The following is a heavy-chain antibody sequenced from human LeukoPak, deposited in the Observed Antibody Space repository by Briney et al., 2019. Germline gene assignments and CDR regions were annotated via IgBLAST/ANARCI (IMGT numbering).Heavy chain of an antibody. J-gene: IGHJ2*01. CDR1: GGSFSGYY. D-gene: IGHD5-18*01. Sequence: SETLSLTCAVYGGSFSGYYRSWIRQPPGKGLEWIGEINHSGSTNYNPSLKSRVTISVDTSKNQFSLKLSSVTAADTAVYYCARGVFGTRGYSYVHWYFDLWGRGTLVTVSS. CDR3: ARGVFGTRGYSYVHWYFDL. V-gene: IGHV4-34*01. CDR2: INHSGST.